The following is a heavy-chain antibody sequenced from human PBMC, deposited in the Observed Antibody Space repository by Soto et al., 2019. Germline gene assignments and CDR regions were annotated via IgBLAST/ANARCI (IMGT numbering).Heavy chain of an antibody. Sequence: GESLKISCKGSGYSFTSYWIGWVRQMPGKGLEWMGIIYPGDSDTRYSPSFQGQVTISADKSISTAYLQWSSLKASDTAMYYCASSAVAGTTNSVSFDYWGQGTLVTVSS. V-gene: IGHV5-51*01. CDR3: ASSAVAGTTNSVSFDY. CDR2: IYPGDSDT. CDR1: GYSFTSYW. D-gene: IGHD6-19*01. J-gene: IGHJ4*02.